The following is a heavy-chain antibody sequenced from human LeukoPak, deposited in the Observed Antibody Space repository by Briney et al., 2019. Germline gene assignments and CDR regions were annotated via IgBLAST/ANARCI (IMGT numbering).Heavy chain of an antibody. CDR3: AVTYYYGSGSG. Sequence: GASVKVSCKASGGIFRSYTISWVRQAPEQRLEWMGWINAGNGNTKYSQKFQGRVTITRDTSASTAYMELSSLRSEDTAVYYCAVTYYYGSGSGWGQGTLVTVSS. CDR2: INAGNGNT. CDR1: GGIFRSYT. D-gene: IGHD3-10*01. V-gene: IGHV1-3*01. J-gene: IGHJ4*02.